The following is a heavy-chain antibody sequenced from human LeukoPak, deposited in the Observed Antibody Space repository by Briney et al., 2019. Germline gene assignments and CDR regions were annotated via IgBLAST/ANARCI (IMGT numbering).Heavy chain of an antibody. D-gene: IGHD3-22*01. CDR1: GYSFSSGFY. CDR2: IFHSGST. CDR3: ARANYYDSSGYSRGAFDI. V-gene: IGHV4-38-2*02. J-gene: IGHJ3*02. Sequence: SETLSLTCSVPGYSFSSGFYWGWIRQPPGKGLEWIGSIFHSGSTYYNPSLKSRVTISVDTSKNQFSLKLSSVIAADTAVYYCARANYYDSSGYSRGAFDIWGQGTMVTVSS.